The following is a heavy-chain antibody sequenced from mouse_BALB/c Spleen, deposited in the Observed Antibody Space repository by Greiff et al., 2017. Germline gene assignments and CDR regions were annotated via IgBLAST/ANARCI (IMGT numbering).Heavy chain of an antibody. V-gene: IGHV5-4*02. Sequence: EVKLMESGGGLVKPGGSLKLSCAASGFTFSDYYMYWVRQTPEKRLEWVATISDGGSYTYYPDSVKGRFTISRDNAKNNLYLQMSSLKSEDTAMYYCTREAGDFDYWGQGTTLTVSS. CDR2: ISDGGSYT. J-gene: IGHJ2*01. D-gene: IGHD1-1*02. CDR3: TREAGDFDY. CDR1: GFTFSDYY.